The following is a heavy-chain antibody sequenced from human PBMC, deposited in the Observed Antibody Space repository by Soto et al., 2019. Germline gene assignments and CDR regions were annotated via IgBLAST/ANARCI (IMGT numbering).Heavy chain of an antibody. CDR3: AAGEASSRNLAPSYLDF. CDR2: IHYSGTT. CDR1: GGSMRNYF. V-gene: IGHV4-59*01. D-gene: IGHD6-13*01. Sequence: SETLSLTCTVSGGSMRNYFWTWIRQPPGKGLEWIGYIHYSGTTSFFPSYNPSLRSRVTISEDTSKNQFSLKLLSVTTADTAVYFCAAGEASSRNLAPSYLDFWGQGTLVTVSS. J-gene: IGHJ4*02.